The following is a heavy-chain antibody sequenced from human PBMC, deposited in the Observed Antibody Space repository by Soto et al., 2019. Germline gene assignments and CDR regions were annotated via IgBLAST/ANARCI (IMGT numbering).Heavy chain of an antibody. CDR1: GFTFSSYG. CDR3: AKDRTQPAYYYDNSGLAH. D-gene: IGHD3-22*01. V-gene: IGHV3-30*18. CDR2: ISYDGRSK. J-gene: IGHJ5*02. Sequence: GGSLRLSCATSGFTFSSYGMHWVRQAPGRGLEWVAGISYDGRSKDLLDSVRGRFTISRDNSENILYLQMNSLRVEDTAVYYCAKDRTQPAYYYDNSGLAHWGQGT.